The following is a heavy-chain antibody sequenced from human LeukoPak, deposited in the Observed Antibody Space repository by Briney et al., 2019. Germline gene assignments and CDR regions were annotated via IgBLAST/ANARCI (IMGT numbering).Heavy chain of an antibody. CDR1: GGSISSGDYS. D-gene: IGHD3-10*01. J-gene: IGHJ4*02. Sequence: PSQTLSLTCAVSGGSISSGDYSWNWIRQPPGKGLKWIGYIYHSGSTYYNPSLESRLTISVDSSRNQFSLKLSSVTAADTAVYYCARVGHYYYGSGSYLGGFDYWGQGTLVTVSS. V-gene: IGHV4-30-2*01. CDR3: ARVGHYYYGSGSYLGGFDY. CDR2: IYHSGST.